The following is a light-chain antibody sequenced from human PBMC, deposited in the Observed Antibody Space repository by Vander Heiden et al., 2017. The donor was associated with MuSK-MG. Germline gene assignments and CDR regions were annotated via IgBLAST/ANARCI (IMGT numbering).Light chain of an antibody. V-gene: IGKV3-11*01. CDR3: QQRSNWPPFLT. CDR1: QSVSSY. J-gene: IGKJ4*01. Sequence: EIVLTQSPATLSLSPGERATLSCRASQSVSSYLAWYQQKPGQAPRLLIYDASNRATGIQARFSGSGCGTDFTLTISSLEPEDFAVYYCQQRSNWPPFLTFGGGTKVEIK. CDR2: DAS.